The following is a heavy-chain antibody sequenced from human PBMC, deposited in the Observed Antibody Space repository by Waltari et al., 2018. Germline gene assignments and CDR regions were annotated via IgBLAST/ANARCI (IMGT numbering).Heavy chain of an antibody. V-gene: IGHV1-69*08. CDR1: GGTFSSYA. Sequence: QVQLVQSGAEVKKPGSSVKVSCKASGGTFSSYAISLVRQAPGQGLEWMGRIIPIFGTANYAQKFQGRVTITADKSTSTAYMELSSLRSEDTAVYYCAIEGGRHDYGDSSTLFDYWGQGTLVTVSS. CDR3: AIEGGRHDYGDSSTLFDY. D-gene: IGHD4-17*01. J-gene: IGHJ4*02. CDR2: IIPIFGTA.